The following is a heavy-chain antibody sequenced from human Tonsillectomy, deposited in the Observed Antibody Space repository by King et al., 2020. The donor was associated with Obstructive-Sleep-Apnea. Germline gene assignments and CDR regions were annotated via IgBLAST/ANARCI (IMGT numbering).Heavy chain of an antibody. D-gene: IGHD6-13*01. V-gene: IGHV3-11*01. CDR3: ARNWVAAQFDY. Sequence: VQLVESGGGLVKPGGSLRLSCAASGFTFSDYYMSWLRQAPGKGLEWVSHISSSGSTIYSSDSVKGRFTMSRDNAKKSLYLQMNSLRAEDTAIYYCARNWVAAQFDYWGQGTLVTVSS. J-gene: IGHJ4*02. CDR1: GFTFSDYY. CDR2: ISSSGSTI.